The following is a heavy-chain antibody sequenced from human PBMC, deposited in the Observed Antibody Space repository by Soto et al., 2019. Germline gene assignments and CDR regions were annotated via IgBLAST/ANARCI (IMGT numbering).Heavy chain of an antibody. V-gene: IGHV5-51*01. CDR2: IYPGDSDT. CDR1: GYSFTSYW. CDR3: ARHVRYCSSTSCYRYPDYYHYGMDV. J-gene: IGHJ6*02. Sequence: PGESLKISCKGSGYSFTSYWIGWVRQMPGKGLEWMGIIYPGDSDTRYSPSFQGQVTISADKSISTAYLQWSSLKASDTAMYYCARHVRYCSSTSCYRYPDYYHYGMDVWGQGTTVTVSS. D-gene: IGHD2-2*02.